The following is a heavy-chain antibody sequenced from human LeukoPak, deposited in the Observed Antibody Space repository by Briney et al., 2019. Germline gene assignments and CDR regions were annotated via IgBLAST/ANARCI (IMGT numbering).Heavy chain of an antibody. CDR1: GGSSSGYF. D-gene: IGHD2-2*02. CDR2: VNHTGST. Sequence: SETPSLTPAVYGGSSSGYFWNWIRPSPGKGLGWIGEVNHTGSTNYNPSLKSRVIISVDTSKNQFSLKLTSMTAADTAVYYCAGRYLYYYYYYMDIWGKGTTVAVSS. V-gene: IGHV4-34*01. J-gene: IGHJ6*03. CDR3: AGRYLYYYYYYMDI.